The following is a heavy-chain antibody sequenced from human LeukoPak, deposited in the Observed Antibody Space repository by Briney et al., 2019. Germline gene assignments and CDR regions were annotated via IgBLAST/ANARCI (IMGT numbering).Heavy chain of an antibody. CDR3: VTFGFDWSSSY. CDR2: ISNDGSYI. Sequence: GGSLRLSCAASGFIFSSWWMLWFRRPPGKGLESVAHISNDGSYIVYADSVRGRFTISRDNAENMLYLQMHSLRPADTGVYYCVTFGFDWSSSYWGQGAQVTVSS. CDR1: GFIFSSWW. J-gene: IGHJ4*02. D-gene: IGHD3-9*01. V-gene: IGHV3-74*01.